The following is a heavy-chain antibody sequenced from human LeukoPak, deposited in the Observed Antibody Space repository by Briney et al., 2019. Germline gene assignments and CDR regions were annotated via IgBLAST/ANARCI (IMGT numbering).Heavy chain of an antibody. D-gene: IGHD6-6*01. CDR2: IYYSGST. CDR3: ARATYSGYSSSPGLDY. Sequence: SETLSLTCTVSGGSISSSSYYWGWIRQPPGKGLEWIGSIYYSGSTYYNPSLKSRVTISVDRSKNQFSLKLSSVTAADTAVYYCARATYSGYSSSPGLDYWGQGTLVTVSS. J-gene: IGHJ4*02. V-gene: IGHV4-39*07. CDR1: GGSISSSSYY.